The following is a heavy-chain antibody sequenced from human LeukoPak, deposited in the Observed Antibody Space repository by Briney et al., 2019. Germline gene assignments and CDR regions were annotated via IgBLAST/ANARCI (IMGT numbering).Heavy chain of an antibody. V-gene: IGHV1-18*01. CDR2: ISAYNGNT. Sequence: ASVKVSCKASGGTFSSYGISWVRQAPGQGLEWMGWISAYNGNTNYAQKLQGRVTMTTDTSTSTAYMELRSLRSDDTAVYYCARSRRYFDWSRLGDIWGQGTMVTVSS. D-gene: IGHD3-9*01. CDR3: ARSRRYFDWSRLGDI. CDR1: GGTFSSYG. J-gene: IGHJ3*02.